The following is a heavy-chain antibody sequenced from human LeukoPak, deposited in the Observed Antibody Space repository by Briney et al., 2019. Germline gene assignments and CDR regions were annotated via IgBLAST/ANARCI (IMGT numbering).Heavy chain of an antibody. CDR2: IIPISGTP. D-gene: IGHD3-3*01. Sequence: SVKVSCKPSGGTFNSYVVRWVRQAPGQGLEWMGGIIPISGTPKYAQKFQGRITITTDESTSTAYLELSSLTSEDTAVYYCARGGRYYDFWSGLSYYYYMDVWGKGTTVTVSS. V-gene: IGHV1-69*05. CDR1: GGTFNSYV. J-gene: IGHJ6*03. CDR3: ARGGRYYDFWSGLSYYYYMDV.